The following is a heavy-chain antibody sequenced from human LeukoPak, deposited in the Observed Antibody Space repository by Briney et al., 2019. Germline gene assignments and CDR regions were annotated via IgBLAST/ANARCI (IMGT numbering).Heavy chain of an antibody. CDR1: GFNFSSYS. CDR3: ARESSGYFY. V-gene: IGHV3-21*01. D-gene: IGHD3-22*01. J-gene: IGHJ4*02. Sequence: GGSLRLSCAASGFNFSSYSMKWVRQAPGKGLEWVSSISSSSSFRYYADSVKGRFTISRDNAKNSLYLQMNSLRAEDTAVYYCARESSGYFYWGQGTLVTVSS. CDR2: ISSSSSFR.